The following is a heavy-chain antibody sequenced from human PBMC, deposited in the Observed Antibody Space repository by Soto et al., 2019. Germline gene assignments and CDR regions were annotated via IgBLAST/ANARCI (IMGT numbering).Heavy chain of an antibody. CDR2: INPNSGGT. Sequence: QVQLVQSGAEVKKPGASVKVSCKASGYTFTGYYMHWVRQAPGQGLEWMGWINPNSGGTNYAQKFQGRVTMTRDTSISTAYMELSRLRSDDTAVYYCARDLETVGVSSIGVATGVGHLGREDYWGQGTLVTVSS. D-gene: IGHD5-12*01. CDR1: GYTFTGYY. CDR3: ARDLETVGVSSIGVATGVGHLGREDY. V-gene: IGHV1-2*02. J-gene: IGHJ4*02.